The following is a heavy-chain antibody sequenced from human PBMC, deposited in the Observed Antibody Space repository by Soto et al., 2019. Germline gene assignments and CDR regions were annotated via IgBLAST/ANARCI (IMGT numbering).Heavy chain of an antibody. CDR3: ARGWKSYSYGYPWFDP. V-gene: IGHV4-59*01. Sequence: SETLSLTCTVSGGSISSYYWSWIRQPPGKGLEWIGYIYYSGSTNYNPSLKSRVTISVDTSKNQFSLKLSSVTAADTAVYYCARGWKSYSYGYPWFDPWGQGTLVTVSS. D-gene: IGHD5-18*01. CDR1: GGSISSYY. J-gene: IGHJ5*02. CDR2: IYYSGST.